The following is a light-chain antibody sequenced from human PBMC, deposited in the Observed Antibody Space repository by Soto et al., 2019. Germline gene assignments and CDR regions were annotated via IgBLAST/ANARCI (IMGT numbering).Light chain of an antibody. Sequence: DIQMIQSPSSLSASLGDRVTITCQASQDIKNYLNWYQQKPGKAPKLLIYDASNLQTGVPSRFSASGSGTDFTFTISSLQSEDIATYYCQQDDSLPITFGQGTRLEFK. J-gene: IGKJ5*01. CDR1: QDIKNY. CDR3: QQDDSLPIT. V-gene: IGKV1-33*01. CDR2: DAS.